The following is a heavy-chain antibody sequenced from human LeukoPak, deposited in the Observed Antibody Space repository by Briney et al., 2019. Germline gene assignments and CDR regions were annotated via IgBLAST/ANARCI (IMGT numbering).Heavy chain of an antibody. CDR1: GGSFSGYY. CDR3: ARPFRGSCGWYRY. D-gene: IGHD6-19*01. J-gene: IGHJ4*02. CDR2: IYYSGST. Sequence: SETLSLTCAVYGGSFSGYYWSWIRQPPGKGLEWIGSIYYSGSTYYNPSLKSRVTIPVDTSKNQFSLKLSSVTAADTAVYYCARPFRGSCGWYRYWGQGTLVTVSS. V-gene: IGHV4-34*01.